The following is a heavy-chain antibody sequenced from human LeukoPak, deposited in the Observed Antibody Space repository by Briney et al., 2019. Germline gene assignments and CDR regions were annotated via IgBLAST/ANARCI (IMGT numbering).Heavy chain of an antibody. J-gene: IGHJ4*02. CDR3: ARLGVRSGWSNYFDY. CDR2: IYPGDSDT. V-gene: IGHV5-51*01. Sequence: GESLKISCQGSGYMYATYWIGWVRQMPGKGLEWMGIIYPGDSDTRYSPSFQGQVTISADKSISAAYLQWSSLKASDTAMYYCARLGVRSGWSNYFDYWGQGTLVTVSS. CDR1: GYMYATYW. D-gene: IGHD6-19*01.